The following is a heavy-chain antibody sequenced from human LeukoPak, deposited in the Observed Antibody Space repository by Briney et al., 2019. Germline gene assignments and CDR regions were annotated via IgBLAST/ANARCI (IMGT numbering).Heavy chain of an antibody. Sequence: GGSLRLSCAASGFTFSNYAMSWVRQAPGKGLEWVSGISDSGGDTYYADSVKGRFTISRDNSKNTLYLQMNSLRAEDTAVYYCARDKWDQPRWGQGTLVTVSS. CDR1: GFTFSNYA. J-gene: IGHJ4*02. CDR2: ISDSGGDT. V-gene: IGHV3-23*01. D-gene: IGHD1-26*01. CDR3: ARDKWDQPR.